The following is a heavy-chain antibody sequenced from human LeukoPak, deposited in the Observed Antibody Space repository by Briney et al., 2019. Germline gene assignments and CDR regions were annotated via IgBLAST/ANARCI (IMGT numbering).Heavy chain of an antibody. Sequence: SETLSLTCAVYGGSFSPYYWSWIRQPPGKGLEWIGEINHSGSTNYNPSLKSRVTISVDTSKNQFSLKLSSVTAADTAVYYCARGGFYCGRDCYVDYWGHGTLVTVSS. CDR1: GGSFSPYY. CDR2: INHSGST. CDR3: ARGGFYCGRDCYVDY. D-gene: IGHD2-21*02. J-gene: IGHJ4*01. V-gene: IGHV4-34*01.